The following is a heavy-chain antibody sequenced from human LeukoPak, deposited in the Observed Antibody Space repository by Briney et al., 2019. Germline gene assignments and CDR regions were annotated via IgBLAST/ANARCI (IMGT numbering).Heavy chain of an antibody. D-gene: IGHD3-9*01. J-gene: IGHJ4*02. V-gene: IGHV1-69*01. CDR2: IIPIFGTA. CDR3: AGSRQGDYDILAGYTN. CDR1: GGTFSSYA. Sequence: ASVKVSCKASGGTFSSYAISWVRQAPGQGREWMGGIIPIFGTANYAQKFQGRVTITAYESTSTAYMELSSLRSEDTAVYYCAGSRQGDYDILAGYTNWGQGTLVTVSS.